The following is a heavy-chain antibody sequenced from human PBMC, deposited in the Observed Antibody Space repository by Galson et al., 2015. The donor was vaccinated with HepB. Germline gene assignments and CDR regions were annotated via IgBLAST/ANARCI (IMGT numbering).Heavy chain of an antibody. D-gene: IGHD3-16*01. CDR3: ARLEGGDTFEI. CDR1: GFSFSNYW. V-gene: IGHV3-7*03. J-gene: IGHJ3*02. Sequence: SLRLSCAASGFSFSNYWMTWVRQAPGKGLEWVANIKQDGGQKDYVDSVKGRFTMSRDNAKNSLSLEMNSLRAEDTAVYYCARLEGGDTFEIWGQGTMVTVSS. CDR2: IKQDGGQK.